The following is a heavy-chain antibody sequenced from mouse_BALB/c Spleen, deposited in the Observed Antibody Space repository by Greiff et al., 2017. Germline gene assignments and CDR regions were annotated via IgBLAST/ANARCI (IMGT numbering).Heavy chain of an antibody. J-gene: IGHJ4*01. D-gene: IGHD1-1*01. Sequence: VMLVESGPGLVAPSQSLSITCTVSGFSLTSYGVHWVRQPPGKGLEWLGVIWAGGSTNYNSALMSRLSISKDNSKSQVFLKMNSLQTDDTAMYYCARDVYYGSKNYAMDYWGQGTSVTVSS. V-gene: IGHV2-9*02. CDR2: IWAGGST. CDR1: GFSLTSYG. CDR3: ARDVYYGSKNYAMDY.